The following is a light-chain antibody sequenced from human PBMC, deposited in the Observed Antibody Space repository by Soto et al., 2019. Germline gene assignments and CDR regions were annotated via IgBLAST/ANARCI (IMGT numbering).Light chain of an antibody. CDR1: QSVRSDY. J-gene: IGKJ1*01. V-gene: IGKV3-20*01. Sequence: EIVLTQSPDTLSLSPGQRATLSGRASQSVRSDYFAWYQQKPGQAPRLLIYGASSRATGIPDRFSGSGSGPDFTLTISRLEPEDFAVYYCQQYGSSKTFGQGTKVDIK. CDR2: GAS. CDR3: QQYGSSKT.